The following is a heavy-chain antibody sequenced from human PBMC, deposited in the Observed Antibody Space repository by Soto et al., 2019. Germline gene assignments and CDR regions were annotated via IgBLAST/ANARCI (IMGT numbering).Heavy chain of an antibody. CDR1: GFTFSSYA. D-gene: IGHD2-21*02. CDR3: ARDLVGTRLDYYYGMDV. CDR2: ISYDGSNK. V-gene: IGHV3-30-3*01. J-gene: IGHJ6*02. Sequence: QVQLVESGGGVVQPGRSLRLSCAASGFTFSSYAMHWVRQAPGKGLEWVAVISYDGSNKYYADSVKGRFTISRDNSKNTLYLQMNSLRDEDTAVYYCARDLVGTRLDYYYGMDVWGQGTTVTVSS.